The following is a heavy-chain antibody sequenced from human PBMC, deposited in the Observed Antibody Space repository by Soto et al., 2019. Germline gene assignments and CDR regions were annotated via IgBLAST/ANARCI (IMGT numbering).Heavy chain of an antibody. Sequence: QVQLVQSGAEVKKPGASVKVSCKASGYTFTSYGISWVRQAPGQGPEWMGRISTYNGNTNYVQKLQGRVTMTTDTSTNTAYMELRSLRYDDTAVYYCARDPGYSTTWHQAFDIWGHGTMVTVSS. D-gene: IGHD6-13*01. J-gene: IGHJ3*02. CDR2: ISTYNGNT. V-gene: IGHV1-18*01. CDR3: ARDPGYSTTWHQAFDI. CDR1: GYTFTSYG.